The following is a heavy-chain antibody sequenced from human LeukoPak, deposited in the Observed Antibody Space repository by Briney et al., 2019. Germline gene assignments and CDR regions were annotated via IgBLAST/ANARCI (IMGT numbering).Heavy chain of an antibody. CDR2: IYYSGST. D-gene: IGHD2-21*01. CDR3: ARESIVVARNWFDP. V-gene: IGHV4-31*11. Sequence: SETLFLTCAVYGGSFSDYYWSWIRQHPGKGLEWIGYIYYSGSTYYNPSLKSRVTISVDTSKNQFSLKLSSVTAADTAVYYCARESIVVARNWFDPWGQGTLVTVSS. J-gene: IGHJ5*02. CDR1: GGSFSDYY.